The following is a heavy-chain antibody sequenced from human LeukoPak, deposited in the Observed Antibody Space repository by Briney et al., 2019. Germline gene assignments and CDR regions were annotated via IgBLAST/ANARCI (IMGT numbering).Heavy chain of an antibody. CDR1: GFTFSSYA. J-gene: IGHJ1*01. D-gene: IGHD2-21*02. Sequence: PGGSLRLSCAASGFTFSSYAMSWVRQAPGKGLEWVSAISGSGGSTYYADSVKGRFTISRDNSKNTLYLQMNSLRAEDTAVYYCAKDTKYELLFTEYFQHWGQGTLVTVSS. CDR3: AKDTKYELLFTEYFQH. CDR2: ISGSGGST. V-gene: IGHV3-23*01.